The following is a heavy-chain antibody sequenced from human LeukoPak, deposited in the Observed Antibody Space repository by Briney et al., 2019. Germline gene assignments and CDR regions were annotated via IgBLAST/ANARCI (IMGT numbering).Heavy chain of an antibody. J-gene: IGHJ4*02. CDR2: ISSSSNYI. CDR1: GFTFSSYS. CDR3: ARGDYYDSRDADY. V-gene: IGHV3-21*01. D-gene: IGHD3-22*01. Sequence: GGSLRLSCAASGFTFSSYSMNWVRQTPGKGLEWVSSISSSSNYIYYADSVKGRFTISRDNAKNSLYLQMNSLRAEDTAVYYCARGDYYDSRDADYWGQGTLVTVSS.